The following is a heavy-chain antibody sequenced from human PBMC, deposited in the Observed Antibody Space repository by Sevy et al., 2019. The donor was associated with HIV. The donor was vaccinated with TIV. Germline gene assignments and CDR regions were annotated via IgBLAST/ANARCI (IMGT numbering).Heavy chain of an antibody. Sequence: GSLRLSCAASGFTFSSYSMNWVRQAPGNGLEWVSYISSSSSTIYYADSVKGRFTISRDNAKNSLYLQMNSLRDEDTAVYYCARVHPDEHYFDYWGQRTLVTVSS. CDR1: GFTFSSYS. V-gene: IGHV3-48*02. CDR3: ARVHPDEHYFDY. J-gene: IGHJ4*02. CDR2: ISSSSSTI.